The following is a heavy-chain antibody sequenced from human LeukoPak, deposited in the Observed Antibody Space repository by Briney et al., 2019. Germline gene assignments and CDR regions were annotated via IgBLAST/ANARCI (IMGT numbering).Heavy chain of an antibody. CDR1: GASISSYY. V-gene: IGHV4-59*01. Sequence: SETLSLTCTVSGASISSYYWSWIRQPPGKGLEWIGYIYYSGSTNYNPSFKSRVTISVDTSKNQFSLKLSSVTAADTAVYYCARETSQKGAHYMDVWGKGTTVTISS. J-gene: IGHJ6*03. CDR3: ARETSQKGAHYMDV. CDR2: IYYSGST. D-gene: IGHD3-16*01.